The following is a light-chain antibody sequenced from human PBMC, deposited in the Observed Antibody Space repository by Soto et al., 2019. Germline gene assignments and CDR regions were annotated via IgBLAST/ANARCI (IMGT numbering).Light chain of an antibody. V-gene: IGKV1-33*01. CDR3: QQYHSLPLT. CDR1: QDISNY. Sequence: DIQMTQSPSSLSASIGDRVTITCQASQDISNYLNWYQQKPGKAPKLLIYDESNLETGVPSRFSGSGSGTDFTFTISSLQPEDSAMYYCQQYHSLPLTFGGGTNVEIK. CDR2: DES. J-gene: IGKJ4*01.